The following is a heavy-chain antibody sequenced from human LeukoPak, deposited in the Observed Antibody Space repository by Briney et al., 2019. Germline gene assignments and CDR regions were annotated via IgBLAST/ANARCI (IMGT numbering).Heavy chain of an antibody. Sequence: GGSLRLSCAASGFTFSDYYMSWIRQAPGKGLEWVSYISSSGSTIYYADSVKGRFTISRDNAKNSLYLQMNSLRTEDTAVYYCARATYSSREIDYWGQGTLVTVSS. V-gene: IGHV3-11*01. D-gene: IGHD6-13*01. J-gene: IGHJ4*02. CDR3: ARATYSSREIDY. CDR2: ISSSGSTI. CDR1: GFTFSDYY.